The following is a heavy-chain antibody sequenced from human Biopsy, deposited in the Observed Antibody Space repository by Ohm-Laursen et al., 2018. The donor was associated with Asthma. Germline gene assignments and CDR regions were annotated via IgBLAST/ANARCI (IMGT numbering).Heavy chain of an antibody. CDR2: GGSYYDGGLK. V-gene: IGHV3-30-3*01. J-gene: IGHJ4*02. CDR3: ARDVMEWYLPAFDF. Sequence: SLRLSCTASGFTFGDYWMSWVRQAPGKGLEWVAVGGSYYDGGLKYYADSVNGRFTVSRDDSKNTLYLQMNSLRPDDTAVYYCARDVMEWYLPAFDFWGQGTLVTVSS. D-gene: IGHD3-3*01. CDR1: GFTFGDYW.